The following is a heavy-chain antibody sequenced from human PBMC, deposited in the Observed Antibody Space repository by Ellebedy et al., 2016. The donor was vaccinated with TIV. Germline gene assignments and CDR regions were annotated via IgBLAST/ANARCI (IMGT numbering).Heavy chain of an antibody. CDR3: ARGPLGILDY. CDR2: VHHTGGT. J-gene: IGHJ4*02. V-gene: IGHV4-34*01. Sequence: SETLSLTXVVYGGSLSGYYWSWIRQSPEKGLEWIGEVHHTGGTNYNPSPESRLTLSIDTSNNQFSLKLTSMTAADTAVYYCARGPLGILDYWGQGTLVAVSS. D-gene: IGHD6-13*01. CDR1: GGSLSGYY.